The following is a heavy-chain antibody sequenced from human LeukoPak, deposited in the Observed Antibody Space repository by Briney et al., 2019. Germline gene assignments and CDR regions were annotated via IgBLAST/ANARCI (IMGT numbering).Heavy chain of an antibody. Sequence: GGSLRLSCVASGFTFSDYDMTWVRQAPGKGLEYVSSIGSGFYTFYAGSVKGRFPISRDNSKSALYLQMNSLRADDTAVYFCARKLPPSSFYFDFWGRGSLVTVSS. CDR2: SIGSGFYT. D-gene: IGHD3-16*02. CDR3: ARKLPPSSFYFDF. V-gene: IGHV3-23*01. J-gene: IGHJ4*02. CDR1: GFTFSDYD.